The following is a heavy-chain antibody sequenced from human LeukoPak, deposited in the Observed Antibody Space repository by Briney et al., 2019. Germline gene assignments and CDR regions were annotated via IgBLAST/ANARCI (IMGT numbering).Heavy chain of an antibody. Sequence: SVKVSCKASGGTFSSYAISWVRQAPGQGLEWRGGIIPIFGTANYAQKFQGRVTITADKSTSTAYMELSSLRSEDTAVYYCASGSDIVVVVSLDYWGQGTLVTVSS. CDR2: IIPIFGTA. CDR3: ASGSDIVVVVSLDY. J-gene: IGHJ4*02. D-gene: IGHD2-15*01. V-gene: IGHV1-69*06. CDR1: GGTFSSYA.